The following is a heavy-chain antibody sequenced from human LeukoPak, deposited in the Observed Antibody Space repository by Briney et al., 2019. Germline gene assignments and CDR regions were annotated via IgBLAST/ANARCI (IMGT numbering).Heavy chain of an antibody. D-gene: IGHD3-10*01. CDR3: ARDRAGTQAWVEFDP. CDR2: IYGDGTT. J-gene: IGHJ5*02. V-gene: IGHV3-66*02. CDR1: GFTVSNNY. Sequence: GGSLRLSCAASGFTVSNNYMSWVRQAPGGGLEWVSLIYGDGTTHYADSVTGRFTISRDNSKNTLYLQMNSLRAEDTAIYYCARDRAGTQAWVEFDPWGQGTLVTVSS.